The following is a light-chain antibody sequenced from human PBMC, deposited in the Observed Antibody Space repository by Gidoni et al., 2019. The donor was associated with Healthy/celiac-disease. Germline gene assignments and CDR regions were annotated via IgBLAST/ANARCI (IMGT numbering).Light chain of an antibody. CDR3: QQYGSSPLT. V-gene: IGKV3-20*01. J-gene: IGKJ4*01. Sequence: EIVLTQSPCTLSLSPGERATLSCRASQSVSSSYLAWYQQKPGKAPRLLIYGASSRATGIPDRFSGSGSGTDFTLTISRLEPEDFAVYYCQQYGSSPLTFGGXTKVEIK. CDR1: QSVSSSY. CDR2: GAS.